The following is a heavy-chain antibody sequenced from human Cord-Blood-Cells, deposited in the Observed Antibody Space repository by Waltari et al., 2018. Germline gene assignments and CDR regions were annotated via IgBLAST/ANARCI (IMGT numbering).Heavy chain of an antibody. D-gene: IGHD1-7*01. CDR2: IYYSGST. CDR3: ARAPYRYNWNYDY. CDR1: GGSISSGGYS. Sequence: QVQLQESGPGLVKPSQTLSLTCTVSGGSISSGGYSWSWIRQHPGKGLEWIGYIYYSGSTYYNPSLKSRVTISVDTSKNQFSLKLSSVTAADTAVYYCARAPYRYNWNYDYWGQGTLVTVSS. V-gene: IGHV4-31*03. J-gene: IGHJ4*02.